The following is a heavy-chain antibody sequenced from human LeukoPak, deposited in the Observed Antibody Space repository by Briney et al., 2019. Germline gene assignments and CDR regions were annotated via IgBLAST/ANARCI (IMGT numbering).Heavy chain of an antibody. CDR1: GFTFSSYG. V-gene: IGHV3-30*02. CDR3: AKDQTVVAAPNYQFDI. D-gene: IGHD2-15*01. Sequence: PGGSLRLSCAASGFTFSSYGMHWVRQAPGKGLEWVAFIRYDGSNKYYADSVKGRFTISRDNSKNTLYLQMNSLRAEDTAVYYCAKDQTVVAAPNYQFDIWGQGTMVTVSS. J-gene: IGHJ3*02. CDR2: IRYDGSNK.